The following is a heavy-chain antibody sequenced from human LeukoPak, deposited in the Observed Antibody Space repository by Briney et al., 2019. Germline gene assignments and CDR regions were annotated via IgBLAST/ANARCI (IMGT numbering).Heavy chain of an antibody. J-gene: IGHJ4*02. D-gene: IGHD3-3*01. V-gene: IGHV3-23*01. CDR3: AKGPDYDFWSGSYYFDY. CDR1: GFTFSSYA. CDR2: ISGSGGST. Sequence: PGGSLRLSCAASGFTFSSYAMSWVRQAPGKGLEWVSAISGSGGSTYYAVSVKGRFTISRDNSKNTLYLQMNSLRAEDTAVYYCAKGPDYDFWSGSYYFDYWGQGTLVTVSS.